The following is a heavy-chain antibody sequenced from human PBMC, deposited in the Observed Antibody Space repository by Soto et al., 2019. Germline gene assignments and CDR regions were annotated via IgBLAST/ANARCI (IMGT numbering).Heavy chain of an antibody. CDR1: GFTFSGSA. CDR3: TRPETYYYDTRGYPGDI. D-gene: IGHD3-22*01. Sequence: EVQLVESGGGLVQPGGSLKLSCAASGFTFSGSAMHWVRQASGKGLEWVGRIRSKANSYATAYAASVKGRFTISRDDSKNTAYLQMNSLKTEDTAVYYCTRPETYYYDTRGYPGDIWGQGTMVTVSS. V-gene: IGHV3-73*01. CDR2: IRSKANSYAT. J-gene: IGHJ3*02.